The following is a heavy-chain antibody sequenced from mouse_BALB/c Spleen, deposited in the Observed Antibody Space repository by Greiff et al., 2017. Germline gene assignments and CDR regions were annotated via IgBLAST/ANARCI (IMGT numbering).Heavy chain of an antibody. Sequence: EVQLQQSGAELVKPGASVKLSCTASGFNIKDTYMHWVKQRPEQGLEWIGRIDPANGNTKYDPKFQGKATITADTSSNTAYLQLSSLTSEDTAVYYCASGSSYVEAWFAYWGQGTLVTVSA. D-gene: IGHD1-1*01. V-gene: IGHV14-3*02. CDR1: GFNIKDTY. J-gene: IGHJ3*01. CDR3: ASGSSYVEAWFAY. CDR2: IDPANGNT.